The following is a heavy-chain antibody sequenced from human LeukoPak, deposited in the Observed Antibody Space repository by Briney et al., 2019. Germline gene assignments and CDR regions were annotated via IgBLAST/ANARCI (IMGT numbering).Heavy chain of an antibody. CDR2: IYHSGGT. CDR1: GGSISSDDYS. D-gene: IGHD1-1*01. J-gene: IGHJ4*02. CDR3: ARASAWNYYFDY. Sequence: PSETLSLTCAVSGGSISSDDYSWNWIRQPPGKGLEWIGFIYHSGGTYYNPSLKSRVTISVDRSKNQFSLKLSSVTAADTALYYCARASAWNYYFDYWGQGTLVTVS. V-gene: IGHV4-30-2*01.